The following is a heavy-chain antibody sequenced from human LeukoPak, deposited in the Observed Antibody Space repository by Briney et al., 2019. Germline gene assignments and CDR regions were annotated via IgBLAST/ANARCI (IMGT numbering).Heavy chain of an antibody. Sequence: SETLSLTCTVSGGSISSYYWSWIRQPPGKGLEWIGEINHSGSTNYDPSLKSRVTISVDTSKNQFSLKLSSVTAADTAVYYCARTGCSGGSCYYYFDYWGQGTLVTVSS. CDR3: ARTGCSGGSCYYYFDY. J-gene: IGHJ4*02. V-gene: IGHV4-34*01. CDR1: GGSISSYY. D-gene: IGHD2-15*01. CDR2: INHSGST.